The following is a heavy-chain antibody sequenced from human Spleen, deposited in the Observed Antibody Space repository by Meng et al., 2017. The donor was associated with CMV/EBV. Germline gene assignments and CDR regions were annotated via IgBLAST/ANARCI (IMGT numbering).Heavy chain of an antibody. V-gene: IGHV1-69*05. CDR1: GYTFTNYY. D-gene: IGHD2-2*01. Sequence: SVKVSCKASGYTFTNYYMHWVRQAPGQGLEWMGGNIPIFDTANYAQKFHGRVTITTDESTSTAYMELSSLRSEDTAVYYCARVFCSSASCYDYYYGMDVWGQGTTVTVSS. CDR3: ARVFCSSASCYDYYYGMDV. J-gene: IGHJ6*02. CDR2: NIPIFDTA.